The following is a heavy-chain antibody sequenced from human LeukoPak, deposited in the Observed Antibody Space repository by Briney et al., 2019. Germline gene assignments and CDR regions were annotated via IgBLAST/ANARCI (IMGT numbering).Heavy chain of an antibody. V-gene: IGHV4-34*01. Sequence: SETLSLTCAVYGGSFRGYYWSWIRQPPGKGQEWIGEINHSGSTNYNPSLKSRVTISVDTSKNQFSLKLSSVTAADTAVYYCARGPRITIFGVVTPLDYWGQGTLVAVSS. CDR3: ARGPRITIFGVVTPLDY. CDR2: INHSGST. CDR1: GGSFRGYY. J-gene: IGHJ4*02. D-gene: IGHD3-3*01.